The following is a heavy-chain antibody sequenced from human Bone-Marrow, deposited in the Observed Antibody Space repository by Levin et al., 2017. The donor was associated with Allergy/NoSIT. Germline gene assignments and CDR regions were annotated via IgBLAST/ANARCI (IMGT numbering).Heavy chain of an antibody. CDR3: AHLGRDVWSGYSYYYYYYYMDV. CDR2: IYWDDDK. Sequence: SGPTLVKPTQTLTLTCTFSGFSLSTSGVGVGWIRQPPGKALEWLALIYWDDDKRYSPSLKSRLTITKDTSKNQVVLTMTNMDPVDTATYYCAHLGRDVWSGYSYYYYYYYMDVWGKGTTVTVSS. V-gene: IGHV2-5*02. CDR1: GFSLSTSGVG. D-gene: IGHD3-3*01. J-gene: IGHJ6*03.